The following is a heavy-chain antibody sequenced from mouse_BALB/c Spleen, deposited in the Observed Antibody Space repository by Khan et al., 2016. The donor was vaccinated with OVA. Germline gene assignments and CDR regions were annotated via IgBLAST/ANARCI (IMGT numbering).Heavy chain of an antibody. V-gene: IGHV1-5*01. J-gene: IGHJ3*01. CDR2: IYPGNNDT. D-gene: IGHD1-1*01. Sequence: VQLQQSGTVLARPGTSVRMSCKASGYIFTDYLMHWVKQRPGQGLEWIGSIYPGNNDTNYNQKFKDKAKLTSVPSASTAYMDFSSLTNEDSAVFDCTRAGYGAFAFWGQGTLVTVSA. CDR3: TRAGYGAFAF. CDR1: GYIFTDYL.